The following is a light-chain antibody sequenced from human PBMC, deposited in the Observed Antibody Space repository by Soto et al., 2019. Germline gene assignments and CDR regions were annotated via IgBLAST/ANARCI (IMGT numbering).Light chain of an antibody. Sequence: EIVLTQSPGTLSLSPGERATLSCRASQSVSSSYLAWYQQKPGQAPRLLIHGASFRATGIPDRFSGSGSGTDFTLTINRLEPEDFAVYYCQQYRISSLYTFGQGTKLEIK. CDR1: QSVSSSY. J-gene: IGKJ2*01. CDR2: GAS. CDR3: QQYRISSLYT. V-gene: IGKV3-20*01.